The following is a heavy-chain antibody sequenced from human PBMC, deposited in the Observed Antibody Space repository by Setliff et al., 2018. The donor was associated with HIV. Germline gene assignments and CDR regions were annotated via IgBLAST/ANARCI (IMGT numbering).Heavy chain of an antibody. CDR3: AREGGQGYSGSGSFYHRNFDL. CDR1: GGSLSGYY. CDR2: INQSGNT. D-gene: IGHD3-10*01. V-gene: IGHV4-34*01. Sequence: SQTLSLTCAVYGGSLSGYYWSWVRKSLGRGLEWIGEINQSGNTNFNPSLKSRLIISVDTSKSQFSLKLTSVTAADTALYYCAREGGQGYSGSGSFYHRNFDLWGRGTLVTVSS. J-gene: IGHJ2*01.